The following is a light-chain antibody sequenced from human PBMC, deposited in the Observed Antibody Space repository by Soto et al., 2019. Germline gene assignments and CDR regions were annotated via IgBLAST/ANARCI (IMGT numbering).Light chain of an antibody. V-gene: IGLV2-14*01. CDR3: SSFTAGGTI. CDR1: TSDVGGYDY. Sequence: QSVLTQPASVSGSPGQSITISCTGTTSDVGGYDYVSWYQHHAGKGPKLLLFEVSNRPSGVSTRFSGSKSGNTASLTISGLQAEDEADYYCSSFTAGGTIFGTGTKVTVL. J-gene: IGLJ1*01. CDR2: EVS.